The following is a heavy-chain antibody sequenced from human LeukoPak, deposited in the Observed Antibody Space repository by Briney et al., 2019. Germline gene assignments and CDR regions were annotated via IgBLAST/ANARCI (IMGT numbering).Heavy chain of an antibody. CDR1: GGAISSYY. CDR2: IYYSGST. V-gene: IGHV4-59*01. CDR3: AAGLSSY. Sequence: SETLSLTCTVSGGAISSYYWILIRQPPGKGLEWIGYIYYSGSTNYNPSLKSRVTISVDTSKNQFSLKLSSVTAADTAVYYCAAGLSSYWGQGTLVTVSS. D-gene: IGHD5/OR15-5a*01. J-gene: IGHJ4*02.